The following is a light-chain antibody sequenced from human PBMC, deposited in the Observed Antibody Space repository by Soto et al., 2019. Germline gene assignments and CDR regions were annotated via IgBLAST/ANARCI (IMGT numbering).Light chain of an antibody. J-gene: IGKJ1*01. V-gene: IGKV1-39*01. CDR1: QTISTY. CDR2: GAS. Sequence: DVQMTQPPSSLSASVGDRVTITCRASQTISTYLNWYQQKPGKAPKLLIYGASSLQSGVPSRFSGSGSGTDFTLTISSLQPEDFGTYYCQQSFSTPRTFGQGTKVDI. CDR3: QQSFSTPRT.